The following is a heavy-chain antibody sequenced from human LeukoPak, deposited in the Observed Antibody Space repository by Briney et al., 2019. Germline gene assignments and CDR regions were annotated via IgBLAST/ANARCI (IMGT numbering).Heavy chain of an antibody. V-gene: IGHV3-21*01. J-gene: IGHJ4*02. D-gene: IGHD1-26*01. CDR3: ARDSDVSGSYFGCFDY. CDR1: GFTFSSYS. CDR2: ISSSSSYI. Sequence: YPGGSLRLSCAASGFTFSSYSMNWVRQAPGKGLEWVSSISSSSSYINYADSVKGRFTISRDNAKNSLYLQMSSLSAEDTAVYYCARDSDVSGSYFGCFDYWGQGTLVTVSS.